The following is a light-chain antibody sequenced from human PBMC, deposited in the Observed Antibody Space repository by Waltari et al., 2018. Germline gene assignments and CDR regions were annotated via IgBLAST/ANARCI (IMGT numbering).Light chain of an antibody. CDR1: SGHSTNI. J-gene: IGLJ3*02. CDR3: QTGGHGTWV. CDR2: VNSDGSH. V-gene: IGLV4-69*01. Sequence: QLVLTQSPSASASLGASVKLTCTLSSGHSTNIIAWLQQQPEKGPRYLMNVNSDGSHNKGVALPDRFSGSRSVAERYLTSSSLQSEDEAYYYCQTGGHGTWVFGGGTRLTVL.